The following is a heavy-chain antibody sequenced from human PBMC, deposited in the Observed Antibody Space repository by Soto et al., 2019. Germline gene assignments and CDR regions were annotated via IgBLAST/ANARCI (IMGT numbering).Heavy chain of an antibody. CDR3: ARGSSNWAYYFAF. Sequence: EVHLVESGGGLVQPGGSLRLSCAASGFTFSSYSLNWVRQAPGKGLEWVSYITSSGTTVYYADSVRGRFTISRDNAKNSLYLQMSRLRDDDTAVYYCARGSSNWAYYFAFWGQGTLVTVSS. CDR1: GFTFSSYS. V-gene: IGHV3-48*02. J-gene: IGHJ4*02. D-gene: IGHD6-13*01. CDR2: ITSSGTTV.